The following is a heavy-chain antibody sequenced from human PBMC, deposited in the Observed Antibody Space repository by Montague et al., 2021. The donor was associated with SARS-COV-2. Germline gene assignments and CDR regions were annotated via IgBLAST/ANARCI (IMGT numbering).Heavy chain of an antibody. D-gene: IGHD3-22*01. Sequence: SETLSLTCTVSGGSMRDYYWSWIRQPPGEGLEWIGYIYYSGSTDYNPYLNSRDTLSLDTSKNQFSLNLRSVTAADTAFYYCARVHYYTGYVDSWGQGTLVSVSS. V-gene: IGHV4-59*01. J-gene: IGHJ4*02. CDR2: IYYSGST. CDR3: ARVHYYTGYVDS. CDR1: GGSMRDYY.